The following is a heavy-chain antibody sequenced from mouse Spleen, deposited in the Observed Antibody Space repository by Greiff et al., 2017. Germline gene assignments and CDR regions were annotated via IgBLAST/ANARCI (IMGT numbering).Heavy chain of an antibody. CDR3: TRAGSIAMDY. CDR2: IRNKANNHAT. J-gene: IGHJ4*01. Sequence: EVQLVESEGGLVQPGSSMKLSCTASGFTFSDAWMDWVRQSPEKGLEWVAEIRNKANNHATYYAESVKGRFTISRDDSKSSVYLQMNSLRAEDTGIYYCTRAGSIAMDYWGQGTSVTVSS. D-gene: IGHD1-1*01. V-gene: IGHV6-6*01. CDR1: GFTFSDAW.